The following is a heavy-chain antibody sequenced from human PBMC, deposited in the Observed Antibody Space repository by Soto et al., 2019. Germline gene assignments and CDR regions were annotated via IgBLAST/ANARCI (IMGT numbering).Heavy chain of an antibody. D-gene: IGHD2-15*01. CDR3: ARELGYCSGGSCYIDGAFEV. V-gene: IGHV3-23*01. Sequence: PGGSLRLSCAASGSTFSSYAMSWVRQAPGKGLEWVSVISGSGDSTYYADSVKGRFTISRDNSKNTLYVQMNSLRAEDTAVYYCARELGYCSGGSCYIDGAFEVWGQGTMVTVSS. CDR1: GSTFSSYA. J-gene: IGHJ3*01. CDR2: ISGSGDST.